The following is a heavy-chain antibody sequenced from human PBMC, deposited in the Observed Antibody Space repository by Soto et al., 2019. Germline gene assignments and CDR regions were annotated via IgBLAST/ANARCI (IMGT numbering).Heavy chain of an antibody. V-gene: IGHV3-23*01. CDR2: ISGSGGRT. D-gene: IGHD2-15*01. CDR1: GFTFSSYA. J-gene: IGHJ4*02. CDR3: AKDRDCSGGSCYYNY. Sequence: GSLRLSCAASGFTFSSYAASWVRQAPGKGLEWVSAISGSGGRTYYADSVKGRFTISRDNSKNMLYLQMNSLRAEDTAVYYCAKDRDCSGGSCYYNYWGQGTLVTVSS.